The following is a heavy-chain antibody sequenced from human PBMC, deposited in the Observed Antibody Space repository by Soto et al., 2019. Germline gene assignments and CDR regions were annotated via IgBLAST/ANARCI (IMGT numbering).Heavy chain of an antibody. CDR1: GFNFITYS. J-gene: IGHJ4*02. CDR3: VRDGLDYYDTERLYFDK. V-gene: IGHV3-21*02. D-gene: IGHD3-22*01. CDR2: ISSSAIYI. Sequence: EVQLVESGGGPVSPGGSLRLSCAASGFNFITYSLNWVRQAPGKGLEWVASISSSAIYIDYADSVKGRFTISRDNANNSLYLQMNSLRAEDTATYYCVRDGLDYYDTERLYFDKWGQGTLVTVSS.